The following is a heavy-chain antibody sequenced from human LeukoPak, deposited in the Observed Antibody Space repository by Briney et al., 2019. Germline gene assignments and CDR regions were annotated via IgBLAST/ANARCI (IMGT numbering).Heavy chain of an antibody. CDR2: INHSGST. CDR1: GDSMSSGGYY. CDR3: ARGGKAPFDY. J-gene: IGHJ4*02. V-gene: IGHV4-30-2*01. Sequence: PSQTLSLTCTVSGDSMSSGGYYWSWIRQPPGKGLEWIGEINHSGSTNYNPSLKSRVTISVDTSKNQFSLKLSSVTAADTAVYYCARGGKAPFDYWGQGTLVTVS.